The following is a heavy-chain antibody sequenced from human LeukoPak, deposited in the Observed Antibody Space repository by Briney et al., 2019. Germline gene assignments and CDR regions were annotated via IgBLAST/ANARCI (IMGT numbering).Heavy chain of an antibody. CDR3: AKDLRSGSGWSLYYYYGMDV. D-gene: IGHD6-19*01. CDR2: ISYDGSNK. V-gene: IGHV3-30*18. J-gene: IGHJ6*02. CDR1: GFTFSSYG. Sequence: GRSLRLSCAASGFTFSSYGMRWVRQAPGKGLEWVAVISYDGSNKYYADSVKGRFTISRDNSKNTLYLQMNSLRAEDTAVYYCAKDLRSGSGWSLYYYYGMDVWGQGTTVTVSS.